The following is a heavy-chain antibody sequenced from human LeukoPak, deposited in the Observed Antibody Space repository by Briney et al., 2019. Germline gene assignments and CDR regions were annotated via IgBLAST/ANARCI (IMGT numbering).Heavy chain of an antibody. CDR1: GCSVSSGSYY. CDR2: IYYSGST. J-gene: IGHJ3*02. D-gene: IGHD2-2*01. V-gene: IGHV4-61*01. CDR3: ARSYCSSTSCYDAFDI. Sequence: SETLSLTCTVSGCSVSSGSYYWSWIRQPPGKGLEWIGYIYYSGSTNYNPSLKSRVTISVDTSKNQFSLKLSSVTAADTAVYYCARSYCSSTSCYDAFDIWGRGTMVTVSS.